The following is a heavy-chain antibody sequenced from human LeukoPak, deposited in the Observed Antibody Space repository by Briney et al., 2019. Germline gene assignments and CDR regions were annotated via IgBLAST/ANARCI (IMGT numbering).Heavy chain of an antibody. D-gene: IGHD6-19*01. CDR3: ARARYSSGWYRANWLDP. CDR2: IYYSGST. Sequence: SETLSLTCTVSGGSISSYYWSWIRQPPGKGLEWIGYIYYSGSTNYNPSLKSRVTISVDTSKNQFSLKLSSVTAADTAVYYCARARYSSGWYRANWLDPWGQGTLVTVSS. CDR1: GGSISSYY. J-gene: IGHJ5*02. V-gene: IGHV4-59*01.